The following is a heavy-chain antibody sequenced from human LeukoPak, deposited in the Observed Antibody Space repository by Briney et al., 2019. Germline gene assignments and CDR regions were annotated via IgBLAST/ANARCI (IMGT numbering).Heavy chain of an antibody. J-gene: IGHJ4*02. Sequence: TPSETLSLTCTVSGGSIRTSSSYWGWIRLPPGKGLEWIGSIFYSGSTYYNPSLKSRVTISVDTSKNQFSLKLSSVTAADAAVYYCARQDTFYDVLTGHYMDQWGQGTLVTVSS. CDR2: IFYSGST. V-gene: IGHV4-39*01. D-gene: IGHD3-9*01. CDR3: ARQDTFYDVLTGHYMDQ. CDR1: GGSIRTSSSY.